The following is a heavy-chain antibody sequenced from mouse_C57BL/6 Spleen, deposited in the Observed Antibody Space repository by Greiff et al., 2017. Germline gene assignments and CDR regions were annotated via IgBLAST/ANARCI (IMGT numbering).Heavy chain of an antibody. CDR3: ARYYYMGYFDV. V-gene: IGHV1-69*01. Sequence: QVQLQQPGAELVMPGASVKLSCKASGYTFTSYWMHWVKQRPGQGLGWIGEIDPSDSYTNYNQKFKGKSTLTVDKSSSTADMQLSSLTSEDSAVYYCARYYYMGYFDVRGTGTTGTVSA. D-gene: IGHD1-1*01. CDR1: GYTFTSYW. CDR2: IDPSDSYT. J-gene: IGHJ1*03.